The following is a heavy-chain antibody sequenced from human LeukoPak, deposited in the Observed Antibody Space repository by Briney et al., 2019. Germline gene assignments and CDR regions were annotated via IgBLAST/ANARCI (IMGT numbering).Heavy chain of an antibody. Sequence: GGSLRLSCAASGFTFSSYSMNWVRQAPGKGLEWVSSISSSSSYIYYADSVKGRFTISRDNAKNSLYLHMNSLRAEDTAVYYCAKGGPVGFDPWGQGTLVTVSS. V-gene: IGHV3-21*04. J-gene: IGHJ5*02. CDR3: AKGGPVGFDP. D-gene: IGHD3-10*01. CDR1: GFTFSSYS. CDR2: ISSSSSYI.